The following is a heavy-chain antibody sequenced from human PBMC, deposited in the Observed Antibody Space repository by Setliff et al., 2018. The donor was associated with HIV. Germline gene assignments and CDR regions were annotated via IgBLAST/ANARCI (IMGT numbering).Heavy chain of an antibody. J-gene: IGHJ1*01. CDR3: ARVGNYYESSGYFTGYFQY. Sequence: GASVKVSCKASGYTFTGYYMHWVRQAPGQGLEWMGCINPNSGGTNYAQQFQGRVTMTRDTSISTAYMELSRLRSDDTAVYYCARVGNYYESSGYFTGYFQYWGQGTLVTVSS. CDR2: INPNSGGT. CDR1: GYTFTGYY. V-gene: IGHV1-2*02. D-gene: IGHD3-22*01.